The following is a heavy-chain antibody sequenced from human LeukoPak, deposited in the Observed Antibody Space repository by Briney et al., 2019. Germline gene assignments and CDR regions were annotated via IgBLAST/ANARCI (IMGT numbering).Heavy chain of an antibody. Sequence: SETLSLTCTVSGGSISSYYWNWIRLPPGKGLEWIGYVYYSGSTKYSPSLKSRVTMSLDTPKNQLSLKLTSVTAADTAVYFCARGLIRDDYNYYALDMWGQGTMVTVSS. CDR3: ARGLIRDDYNYYALDM. CDR1: GGSISSYY. D-gene: IGHD5-24*01. V-gene: IGHV4-59*01. J-gene: IGHJ3*02. CDR2: VYYSGST.